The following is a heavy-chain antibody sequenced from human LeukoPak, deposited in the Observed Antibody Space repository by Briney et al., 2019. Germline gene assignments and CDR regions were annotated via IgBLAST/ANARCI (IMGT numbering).Heavy chain of an antibody. J-gene: IGHJ4*02. CDR1: GGSISSYY. V-gene: IGHV4-59*01. CDR2: IYYSGST. Sequence: SETLSLTCTVSGGSISSYYWSWIRQPPGKGLEWFGYIYYSGSTNYNPSLKSRVTISVDTSKNQFSLKLSSVTAADTAVYYCARLAKQAMHYFDYWGQGTLVTVSS. CDR3: ARLAKQAMHYFDY.